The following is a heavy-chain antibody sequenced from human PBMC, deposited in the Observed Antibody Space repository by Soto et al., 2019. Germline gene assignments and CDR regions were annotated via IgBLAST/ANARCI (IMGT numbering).Heavy chain of an antibody. J-gene: IGHJ6*03. CDR2: INHSGST. CDR3: ATLNSFRSRAAGRDLYYHYYMDV. Sequence: SETLSLTCAVYGGSFSGYYWSWIRQPPGKGLEWIGEINHSGSTNYNPSLKSRVTISVDTSKNQFSLKLSSVTAADTAVYYCATLNSFRSRAAGRDLYYHYYMDVWGKGTTVTVSS. D-gene: IGHD6-13*01. CDR1: GGSFSGYY. V-gene: IGHV4-34*01.